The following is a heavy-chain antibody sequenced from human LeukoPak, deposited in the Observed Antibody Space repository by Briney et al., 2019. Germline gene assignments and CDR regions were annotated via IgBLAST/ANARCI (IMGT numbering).Heavy chain of an antibody. CDR2: ISYDGSNK. J-gene: IGHJ4*02. Sequence: QPGRSLKLSCAASGFTFSSYAMHWVRQAPGKRLEWVAVISYDGSNKYYADSVKGRFTISRDNSKNTLYLQMNSLRAEDTAVHYCARDGGSGSYPVHWGQGTLVTVSS. CDR1: GFTFSSYA. V-gene: IGHV3-30-3*01. CDR3: ARDGGSGSYPVH. D-gene: IGHD3-10*01.